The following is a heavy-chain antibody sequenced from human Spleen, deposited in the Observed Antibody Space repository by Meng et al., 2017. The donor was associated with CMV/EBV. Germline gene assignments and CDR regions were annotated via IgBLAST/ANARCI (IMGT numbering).Heavy chain of an antibody. CDR3: VREDYGDYFFDT. D-gene: IGHD4-17*01. CDR1: GFTLSDYY. Sequence: GGSLRLSCAASGFTLSDYYVSWIRQAPGKGLEWLSYISSSGNTIHYADSVMGRFIISRDTPNNSVYLQMNRLRAEDTAVYYCVREDYGDYFFDTWGQGTLVTVSS. J-gene: IGHJ4*02. V-gene: IGHV3-11*01. CDR2: ISSSGNTI.